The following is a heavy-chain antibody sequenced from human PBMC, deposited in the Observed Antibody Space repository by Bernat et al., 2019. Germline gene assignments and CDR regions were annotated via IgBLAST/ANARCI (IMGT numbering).Heavy chain of an antibody. CDR2: IYSGGST. Sequence: EVQLVESGGGLVKPGGSLRLSCAASGFTFSSNYMSWVRQAPGKGLEWVSVIYSGGSTYYADSVKGRFTISRDNSKNTLYLQMNSLRAEDTAVYYCARGRRHCSSTSCYFFYFDYWGQGTLVTVSS. V-gene: IGHV3-66*01. J-gene: IGHJ4*02. D-gene: IGHD2-2*01. CDR3: ARGRRHCSSTSCYFFYFDY. CDR1: GFTFSSNY.